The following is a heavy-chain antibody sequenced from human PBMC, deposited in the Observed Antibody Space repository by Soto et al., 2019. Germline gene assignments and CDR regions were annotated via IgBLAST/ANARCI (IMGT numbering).Heavy chain of an antibody. CDR2: IFYSGST. Sequence: QVQLQESGPGLVKPSETLSLTCTVSGGSISSYYWSWIRQPPGKGLEWIGYIFYSGSTNYNPSLKRRVPISVDTSKNQFSLKLSSVTAADTAVYYCARLYGLDAFDFWGQGTMVTVSS. CDR1: GGSISSYY. D-gene: IGHD3-16*02. V-gene: IGHV4-59*08. J-gene: IGHJ3*01. CDR3: ARLYGLDAFDF.